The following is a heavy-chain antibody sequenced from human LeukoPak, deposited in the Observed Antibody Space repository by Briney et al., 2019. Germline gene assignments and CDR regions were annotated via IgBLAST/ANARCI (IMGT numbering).Heavy chain of an antibody. Sequence: PSETLSLTCTVSGGSISSYYWSWIRQPPGKGLAWIGYIYYSGSTNYNPSLKSRVTISVDTSKNQFSLKLSSVTAADRVVYYCERHKPGSYAFDIWGQGTMVTVSS. D-gene: IGHD3-10*01. V-gene: IGHV4-59*08. CDR1: GGSISSYY. J-gene: IGHJ3*02. CDR2: IYYSGST. CDR3: ERHKPGSYAFDI.